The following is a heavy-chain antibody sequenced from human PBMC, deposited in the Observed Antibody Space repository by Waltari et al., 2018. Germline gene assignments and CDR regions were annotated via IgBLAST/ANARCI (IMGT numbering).Heavy chain of an antibody. D-gene: IGHD3-10*01. J-gene: IGHJ3*02. CDR1: GYTFTGYY. CDR3: ARDISNFGGFGAFDI. Sequence: GAEVKKPGASVKVSCKASGYTFTGYYMHWVRQAPGQGLEWMGRINPNSGGTNYAQKFQGRVTMTRDTSISTAYMELSRLRSDDTAVYYCARDISNFGGFGAFDIWGQGTMVTVSS. V-gene: IGHV1-2*06. CDR2: INPNSGGT.